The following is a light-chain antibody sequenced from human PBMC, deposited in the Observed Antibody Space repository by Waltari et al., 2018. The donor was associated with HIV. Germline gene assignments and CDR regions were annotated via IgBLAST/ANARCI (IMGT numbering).Light chain of an antibody. CDR2: EVS. J-gene: IGLJ1*01. V-gene: IGLV2-14*01. CDR3: SSYAASLFV. CDR1: ISDVGGYDF. Sequence: QSALTQPASVSGSPGQSITISCTGTISDVGGYDFVSWYQLHPGKAPKLMIYEVSNRPSGVSNRFSGSKSGNTASLTISGLQAEDEADYYCSSYAASLFVFGTGTKVTVL.